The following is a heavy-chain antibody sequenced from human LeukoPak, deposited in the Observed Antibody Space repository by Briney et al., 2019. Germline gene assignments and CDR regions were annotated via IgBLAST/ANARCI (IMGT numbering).Heavy chain of an antibody. CDR3: ARHVSSSWPYFDY. J-gene: IGHJ4*02. D-gene: IGHD6-13*01. Sequence: PSETLSLTCTVSGGSISSYYWSWIRQPPGKGLEWIGYIYYSGSTNYNPSLKSRVTISVDTSKNQFSLKLSSVTAADTAVYYCARHVSSSWPYFDYWGQGTLVTVSS. CDR2: IYYSGST. V-gene: IGHV4-59*08. CDR1: GGSISSYY.